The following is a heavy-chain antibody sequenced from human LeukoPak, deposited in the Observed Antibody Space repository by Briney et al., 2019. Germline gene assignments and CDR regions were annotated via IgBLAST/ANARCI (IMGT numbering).Heavy chain of an antibody. V-gene: IGHV1-2*02. D-gene: IGHD6-19*01. Sequence: AASVKVSCKASGYTFTGYYMHWVRQAPGQGLEWMGWINPNSGGTNYAQKFQGRVTMTRDTSISTAYMELSRLRSDDTAVYYCARAQVIGVAVAPFDYWGQGTLVTVSS. CDR3: ARAQVIGVAVAPFDY. CDR1: GYTFTGYY. J-gene: IGHJ4*02. CDR2: INPNSGGT.